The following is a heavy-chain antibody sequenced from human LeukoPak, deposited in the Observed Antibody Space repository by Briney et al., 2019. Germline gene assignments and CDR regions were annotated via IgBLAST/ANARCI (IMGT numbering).Heavy chain of an antibody. CDR1: GYTFTGYC. CDR3: ARVARGYDPRYYFDY. CDR2: INPNSGGT. Sequence: ASVKVSCKASGYTFTGYCMHWVRQAPGQGLEWMGWINPNSGGTNYAQKFQGRVTMTRDTSISTAYMELSRLRSDDTAVYYCARVARGYDPRYYFDYWGQGTLVTVSS. D-gene: IGHD5-12*01. J-gene: IGHJ4*02. V-gene: IGHV1-2*02.